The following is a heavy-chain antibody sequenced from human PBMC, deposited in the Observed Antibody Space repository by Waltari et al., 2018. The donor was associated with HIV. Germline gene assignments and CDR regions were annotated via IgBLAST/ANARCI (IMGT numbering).Heavy chain of an antibody. V-gene: IGHV3-72*01. D-gene: IGHD3-22*01. J-gene: IGHJ4*02. CDR2: SRNKANSYTT. CDR1: GFTFSDPY. CDR3: ARGDYYDDRGY. Sequence: EVQLVESGGGLVQPGGSLRLSCAASGFTFSDPYMDWVRQTPGKGLEWVGRSRNKANSYTTEYAASVKGRFTISRDDSKNSLYLHMNSLKTEDTAVYYCARGDYYDDRGYWGQGTLVTVSS.